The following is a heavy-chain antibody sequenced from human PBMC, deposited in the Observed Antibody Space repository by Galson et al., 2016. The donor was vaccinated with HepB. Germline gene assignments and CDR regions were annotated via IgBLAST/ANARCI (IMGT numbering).Heavy chain of an antibody. J-gene: IGHJ4*02. CDR2: IGATTGAI. Sequence: SLRLSCAVSGFTLTASAMNWVRQAPGKGLEWIAYIGATTGAIFYADFVKGRFTISKDNAKDSLFLQMNNLGDDDTAVYYCARESGASWYLIDYWGQGTLVTVSS. CDR1: GFTLTASA. CDR3: ARESGASWYLIDY. D-gene: IGHD6-13*01. V-gene: IGHV3-48*02.